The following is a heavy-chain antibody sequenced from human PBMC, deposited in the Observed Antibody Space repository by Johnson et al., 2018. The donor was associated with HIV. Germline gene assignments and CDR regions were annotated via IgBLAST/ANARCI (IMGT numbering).Heavy chain of an antibody. D-gene: IGHD2-21*01. CDR1: GFAFRTYW. CDR2: IYNDGSRT. Sequence: VQLVESGGGLVQPGGSLRLSCAASGFAFRTYWMVWVRQVPGKRPVWVARIYNDGSRTSYADSVKGRCTIPRDNAKNTVDLQMNSLRVEDTAVYYCAKVDCGGDTCAGFDPFNLWGQGTLVTVSS. V-gene: IGHV3-74*01. CDR3: AKVDCGGDTCAGFDPFNL. J-gene: IGHJ3*01.